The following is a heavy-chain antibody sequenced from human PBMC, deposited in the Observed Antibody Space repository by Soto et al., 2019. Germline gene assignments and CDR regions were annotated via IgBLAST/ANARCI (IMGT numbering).Heavy chain of an antibody. CDR1: GFTFSSYS. CDR3: ARSFGMVRGVIGWFDP. V-gene: IGHV3-21*01. Sequence: EVQLVESGGGLVQPGGSLRLSCAASGFTFSSYSMNWVRQAPGKGLEWVSSISSSSSYIYYADSVKGRFTISRDNAKNSLYLQMNSLRAEDTAVYYCARSFGMVRGVIGWFDPWGQGTLVTVSS. D-gene: IGHD3-10*01. J-gene: IGHJ5*02. CDR2: ISSSSSYI.